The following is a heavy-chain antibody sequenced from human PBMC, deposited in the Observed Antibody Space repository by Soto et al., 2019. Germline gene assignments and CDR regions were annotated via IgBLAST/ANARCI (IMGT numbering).Heavy chain of an antibody. CDR2: IYYSGST. CDR3: ARQSSGWMDFDY. V-gene: IGHV4-39*01. Sequence: PSETLSFTCTVSGGSISSSSYYWGWIRQPPGKGLEWIGSIYYSGSTYYNPSLKSRVTISVDTSKNQFSLKLSSVTAADTAVYYCARQSSGWMDFDYWGQGTRVTVSS. CDR1: GGSISSSSYY. J-gene: IGHJ4*02. D-gene: IGHD6-19*01.